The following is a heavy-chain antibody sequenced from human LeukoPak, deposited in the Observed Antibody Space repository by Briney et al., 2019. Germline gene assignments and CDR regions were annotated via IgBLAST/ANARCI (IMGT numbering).Heavy chain of an antibody. Sequence: PGGSLRLSCASSGFSFSRYEMHWVRQCTGKRLEWVSAIGTSGDTFYAGSVKGRFTISRENAKDSLYLQMNSLSAGDTAVYYCVREGRGRSGTNAYDIWGQGTVVSVSA. CDR2: IGTSGDT. CDR3: VREGRGRSGTNAYDI. V-gene: IGHV3-13*01. D-gene: IGHD6-19*01. J-gene: IGHJ3*02. CDR1: GFSFSRYE.